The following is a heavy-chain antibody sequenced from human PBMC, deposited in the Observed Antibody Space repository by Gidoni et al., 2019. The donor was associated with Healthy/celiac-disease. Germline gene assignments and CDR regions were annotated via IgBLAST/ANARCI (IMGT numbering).Heavy chain of an antibody. CDR2: ISGSGGST. V-gene: IGHV3-23*01. CDR1: GFTFSSYA. Sequence: EVQLLESGGGLVQSGGSPRLSCASSGFTFSSYAMSWVRQAPGKGLAVVSAISGSGGSTYYADSVKGRFTISRDNSKNTLYLQMSSLRAEDTAVYYCAKAGGSGSLRTRVQYYFDYWGQGTLVTVSS. CDR3: AKAGGSGSLRTRVQYYFDY. D-gene: IGHD3-10*01. J-gene: IGHJ4*02.